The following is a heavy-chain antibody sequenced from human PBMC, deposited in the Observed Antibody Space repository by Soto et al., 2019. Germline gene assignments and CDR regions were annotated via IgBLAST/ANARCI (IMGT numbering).Heavy chain of an antibody. Sequence: QVQLVQSGAEVKKPGASVKVSCKASGYTFTSYGISWVRQAPGQGLVWMGRINAYNGNTNYAQKLQGRVTMTPDTSTSTVYMELRSLRSDDTAVYYCARDRYDSSGYYAHWGQGTLVTVSS. CDR2: INAYNGNT. CDR1: GYTFTSYG. CDR3: ARDRYDSSGYYAH. D-gene: IGHD3-22*01. J-gene: IGHJ4*02. V-gene: IGHV1-18*01.